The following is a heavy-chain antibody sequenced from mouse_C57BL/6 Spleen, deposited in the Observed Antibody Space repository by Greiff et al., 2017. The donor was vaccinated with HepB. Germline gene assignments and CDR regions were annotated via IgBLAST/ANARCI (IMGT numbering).Heavy chain of an antibody. J-gene: IGHJ2*01. D-gene: IGHD2-3*01. V-gene: IGHV1-82*01. CDR3: ARRGYSYYFDY. CDR1: GYAFSSSW. CDR2: IYPGDGDT. Sequence: VKLMESGPELVKPGASVKISCKASGYAFSSSWMNWVKQRPGKGLEWIGRIYPGDGDTNYNGKFKGKATLTADKSSSTAYMQLSSLTSEDSAVYFCARRGYSYYFDYWGQGTTLTVSS.